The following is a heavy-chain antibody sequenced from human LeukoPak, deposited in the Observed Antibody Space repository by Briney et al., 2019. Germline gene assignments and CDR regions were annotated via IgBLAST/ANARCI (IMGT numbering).Heavy chain of an antibody. CDR2: IYHSGST. V-gene: IGHV4-30-2*01. CDR3: ARGKYDYVWGNPHYFDY. CDR1: GGSISSGGYS. D-gene: IGHD3-16*01. J-gene: IGHJ4*02. Sequence: SETLSLTCAVSGGSISSGGYSWSWIRQPPGKGLEWIGYIYHSGSTYYNPSLKSRVTISVDRSKNQFSLKLSSVTAADTAVYYWARGKYDYVWGNPHYFDYWGQGTLVTVSS.